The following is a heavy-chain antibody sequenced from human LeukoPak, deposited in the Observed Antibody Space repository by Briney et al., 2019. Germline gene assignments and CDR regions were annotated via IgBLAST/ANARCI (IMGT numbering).Heavy chain of an antibody. J-gene: IGHJ4*02. D-gene: IGHD3-22*01. CDR3: ARGWDSSGYYYGGIDY. Sequence: SETLSLTCTVSGGSISSYYRSWIRQPPGKGLEWIGYIYYSGSTNYNPSLKSRVTISVDTSKNQFSLKLSSVTAADTAVYYCARGWDSSGYYYGGIDYWGQGTLVTVSS. CDR1: GGSISSYY. CDR2: IYYSGST. V-gene: IGHV4-59*01.